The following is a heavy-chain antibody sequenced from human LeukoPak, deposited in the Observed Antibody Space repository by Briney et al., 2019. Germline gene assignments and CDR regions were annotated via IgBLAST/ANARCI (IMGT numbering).Heavy chain of an antibody. V-gene: IGHV4-59*05. Sequence: PSETLSLTCTVSGGSMSSYYWSWIRQPPGKGLEWIGSIYYSGSTYYNPSLKSRVTISVDTSKNQFSLKLSSVTAADTAVYYCGRYDSGYATWGQGTLVTVSS. CDR2: IYYSGST. J-gene: IGHJ4*02. D-gene: IGHD5-12*01. CDR3: GRYDSGYAT. CDR1: GGSMSSYY.